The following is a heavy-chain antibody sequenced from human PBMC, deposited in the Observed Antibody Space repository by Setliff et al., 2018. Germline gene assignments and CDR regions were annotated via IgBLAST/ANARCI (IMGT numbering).Heavy chain of an antibody. V-gene: IGHV4-4*07. J-gene: IGHJ6*03. CDR3: AREQWLDPPGYYYIDV. CDR1: GGSISSYY. Sequence: PSETLSLTCTVSGGSISSYYWSWIRQPAGKGPEWIGHIYIGGSANYNPSLKSRVTMSIDTSKNQFSLKLNSVTAADMAVYYCAREQWLDPPGYYYIDVWAKGTTVTVSS. D-gene: IGHD6-19*01. CDR2: IYIGGSA.